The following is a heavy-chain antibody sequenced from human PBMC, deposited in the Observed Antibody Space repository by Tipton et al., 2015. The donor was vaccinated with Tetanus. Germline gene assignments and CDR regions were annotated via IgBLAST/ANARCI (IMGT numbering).Heavy chain of an antibody. CDR1: GFSFSNYV. J-gene: IGHJ3*02. D-gene: IGHD3-3*02. V-gene: IGHV3-21*01. CDR3: AKDHFRDAFDI. CDR2: ISSRNTYI. Sequence: SLRLSCAVSGFSFSNYVMNWVRQAPGKGPEWLSSISSRNTYIYYADSVKGRFTISRDNAQSSLFLQMNSLRAEDTAVYYCAKDHFRDAFDIWAQGTLVPVSS.